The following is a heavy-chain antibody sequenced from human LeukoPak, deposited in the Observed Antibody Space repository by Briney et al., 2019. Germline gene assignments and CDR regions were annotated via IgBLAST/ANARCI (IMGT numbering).Heavy chain of an antibody. CDR3: AKDRRITIFGVALDY. D-gene: IGHD3-3*01. V-gene: IGHV3-23*01. CDR1: GFTFSSYA. CDR2: ISGSGGST. J-gene: IGHJ4*02. Sequence: SGGSLRFSCAASGFTFSSYAMSWVRQAPGKGLEWVSAISGSGGSTYYADSVKGRFTISRDNSKNTLYLQMNSLRAEDTAVYYCAKDRRITIFGVALDYWGQGTLVTVSS.